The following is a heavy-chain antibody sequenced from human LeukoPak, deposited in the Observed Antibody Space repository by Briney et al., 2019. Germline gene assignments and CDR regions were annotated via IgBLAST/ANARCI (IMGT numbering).Heavy chain of an antibody. CDR3: ASPPLQSDSSGYTN. Sequence: PSETLSLTCAVSGGSISSGGYSWSWIRQPPGKGLEWIGYIYHSGSTYYNPSLKSRVTISVDRSKNQFSLKLSSVTAADTAVYYCASPPLQSDSSGYTNWGQGTLVTVSS. J-gene: IGHJ4*02. CDR1: GGSISSGGYS. V-gene: IGHV4-30-2*01. CDR2: IYHSGST. D-gene: IGHD3-22*01.